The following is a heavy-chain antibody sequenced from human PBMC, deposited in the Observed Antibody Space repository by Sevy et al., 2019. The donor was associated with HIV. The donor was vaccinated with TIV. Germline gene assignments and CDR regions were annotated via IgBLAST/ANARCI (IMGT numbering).Heavy chain of an antibody. D-gene: IGHD3-16*01. CDR3: ATTREYYEDNSGYLDY. Sequence: ASVKVSCKVSGKNLNDLPMHWVRQAPGKGLEWMGRFDPEDGERIYAQKSQGRVTMTEDTSRDPAYMELNSLRSEDTAMYYCATTREYYEDNSGYLDYWGQGILVTVSS. CDR2: FDPEDGER. V-gene: IGHV1-24*01. CDR1: GKNLNDLP. J-gene: IGHJ4*02.